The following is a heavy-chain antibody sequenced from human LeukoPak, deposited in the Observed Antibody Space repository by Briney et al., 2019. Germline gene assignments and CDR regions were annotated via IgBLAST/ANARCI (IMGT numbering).Heavy chain of an antibody. J-gene: IGHJ4*02. Sequence: PGGSLRLSCAASGFTFSNAWMTWVRQAPGKGLEWVGRIKSKTDGGTTDYAAPVKGRFTISRDDAKNTLYLQMSSLETEDTAVDFCQLAYPYDYGGEGTRVTVSS. CDR2: IKSKTDGGTT. CDR3: QLAYPYDY. CDR1: GFTFSNAW. V-gene: IGHV3-15*01. D-gene: IGHD1-1*01.